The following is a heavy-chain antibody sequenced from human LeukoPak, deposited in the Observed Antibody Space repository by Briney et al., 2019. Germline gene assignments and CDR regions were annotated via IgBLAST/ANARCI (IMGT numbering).Heavy chain of an antibody. Sequence: PSQTLSLTCTVSRGSISSGGYYWSWIRQHPGKGLEWIGYIYYSGSTNYNPSLKSRVTISVDTSKNQFSLKLSSVTAADTAVYYCARSGYSHDAFDIWGQGTMVTVSS. CDR1: RGSISSGGYY. J-gene: IGHJ3*02. D-gene: IGHD3-22*01. CDR3: ARSGYSHDAFDI. CDR2: IYYSGST. V-gene: IGHV4-61*08.